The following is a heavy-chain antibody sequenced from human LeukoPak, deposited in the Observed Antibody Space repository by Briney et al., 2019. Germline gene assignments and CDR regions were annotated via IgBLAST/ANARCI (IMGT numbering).Heavy chain of an antibody. CDR2: IYHSGST. CDR3: ARTGLYSSSSSNYYYMDV. J-gene: IGHJ6*03. CDR1: GGSISSGGYY. D-gene: IGHD6-6*01. Sequence: PSETLSLTCTVSGGSISSGGYYWSWIRQPPGKGLEWIGYIYHSGSTYYNPSLKSRVTISVDRSKNQFSLKLSSVTAADTAVYYCARTGLYSSSSSNYYYMDVWGKGTTVTVSS. V-gene: IGHV4-30-2*01.